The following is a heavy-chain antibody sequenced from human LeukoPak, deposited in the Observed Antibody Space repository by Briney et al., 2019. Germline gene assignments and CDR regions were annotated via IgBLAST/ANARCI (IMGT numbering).Heavy chain of an antibody. J-gene: IGHJ6*02. D-gene: IGHD3-22*01. V-gene: IGHV3-53*01. CDR2: IYTGGST. Sequence: GGSLRLSCAASGFTVSSNYMSWVRQAPGKGLEWISVIYTGGSTNYADSVKGRFTISRDNSKNTLYLQMNSLRAEDTAVYYCARVGSGYYYSSPDGMDVWGQGTTVTVSS. CDR3: ARVGSGYYYSSPDGMDV. CDR1: GFTVSSNY.